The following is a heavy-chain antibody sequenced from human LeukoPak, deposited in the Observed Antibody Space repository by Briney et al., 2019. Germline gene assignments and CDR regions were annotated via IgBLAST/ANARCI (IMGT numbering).Heavy chain of an antibody. V-gene: IGHV3-23*01. J-gene: IGHJ4*02. D-gene: IGHD4-17*01. CDR2: ISGSGGST. CDR3: ARDRYGDYDFDY. CDR1: GFTFSSYA. Sequence: GGSLRLSCAASGFTFSSYAMSWVRQAPGKGLEWVSAISGSGGSTYYADSVKGRFTISRDNSKNTLYLQMNSLRAEDTAVYYCARDRYGDYDFDYWGQGTLVTVSS.